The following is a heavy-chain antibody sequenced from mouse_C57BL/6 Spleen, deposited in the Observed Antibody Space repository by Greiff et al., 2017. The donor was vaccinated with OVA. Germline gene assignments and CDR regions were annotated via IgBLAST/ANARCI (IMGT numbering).Heavy chain of an antibody. CDR3: ARSELGFCYFDV. CDR1: GYTFTSYW. CDR2: IHPNSGST. D-gene: IGHD3-1*01. V-gene: IGHV1-64*01. Sequence: QVQLQQPGAELVKPGASVKLSCKASGYTFTSYWMHWVKQRPGQGLEWIGMIHPNSGSTNYNEKFKSKATLTVDKSSSTAYMQLSSLTSADSAVDYCARSELGFCYFDVWGTGTTVTVSS. J-gene: IGHJ1*03.